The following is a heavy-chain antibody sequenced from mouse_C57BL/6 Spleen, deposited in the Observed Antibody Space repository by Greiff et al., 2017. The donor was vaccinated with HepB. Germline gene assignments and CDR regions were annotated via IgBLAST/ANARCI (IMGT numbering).Heavy chain of an antibody. CDR2: INPNNGGT. D-gene: IGHD1-1*01. V-gene: IGHV1-26*01. Sequence: EVQLQQSGPELVKPGASVKISCKASGYTFTDYYMNWVKQSHGKSLEWIGDINPNNGGTSYNQKFKGKATLTVDKSSSTAYMELRSLTSEDSAVYYCAVDYYGSSFWFAYWGQGTLVTVSA. J-gene: IGHJ3*01. CDR3: AVDYYGSSFWFAY. CDR1: GYTFTDYY.